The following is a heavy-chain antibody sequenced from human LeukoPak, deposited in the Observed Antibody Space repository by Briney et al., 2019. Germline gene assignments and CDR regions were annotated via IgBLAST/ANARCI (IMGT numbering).Heavy chain of an antibody. CDR3: ASYFLGYSGYDSGVNFDY. Sequence: ASEKVSCKASGYTYTGDYMHWVRQASGQWLEWMGGNNPNSGGTNYAQKFQGRVTMTRDTSISTAYMELSRLRSDDTAVYYCASYFLGYSGYDSGVNFDYWGQGTLVTVSS. CDR1: GYTYTGDY. CDR2: NNPNSGGT. J-gene: IGHJ4*02. V-gene: IGHV1-2*02. D-gene: IGHD5-12*01.